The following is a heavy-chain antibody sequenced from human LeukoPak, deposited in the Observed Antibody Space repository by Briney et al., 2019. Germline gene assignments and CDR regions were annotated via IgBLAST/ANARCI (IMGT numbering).Heavy chain of an antibody. D-gene: IGHD2-21*02. CDR1: GFTFSSYG. CDR3: ARDRLGVTHFDY. Sequence: GGSLRLSCAASGFTFSSYGMHWVRQAPGKGLEWVAVIWYDGSNKYYAESVKGRFTISRDNSKNTMYLQMESLRAEDTAVYYCARDRLGVTHFDYWGQGTLVIVSS. J-gene: IGHJ4*02. V-gene: IGHV3-33*01. CDR2: IWYDGSNK.